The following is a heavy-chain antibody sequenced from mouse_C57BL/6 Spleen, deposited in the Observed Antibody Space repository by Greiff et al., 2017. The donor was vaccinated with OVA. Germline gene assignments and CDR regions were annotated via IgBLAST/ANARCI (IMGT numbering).Heavy chain of an antibody. CDR1: GFTFSDYG. D-gene: IGHD1-1*01. V-gene: IGHV5-15*04. J-gene: IGHJ1*03. CDR3: ARQGGSSYGWYYDV. Sequence: EVLLVESGGGLVQPGGSLKLSCAASGFTFSDYGMAWVRQAPRKGPEWVAFISNLACSIYYADTVTGRFTISRANAKNTLYLEMSSLRSEDTAMYYCARQGGSSYGWYYDVWGTGTTVTVSS. CDR2: ISNLACSI.